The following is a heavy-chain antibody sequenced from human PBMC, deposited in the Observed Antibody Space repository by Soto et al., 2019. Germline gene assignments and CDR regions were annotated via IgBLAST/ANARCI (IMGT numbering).Heavy chain of an antibody. Sequence: QVQLVQSGAEVTKPGASVKVSCKASDYTLTSYGISWVRQAPGQGLEWLGCITAYTGNTRYAQKLQARVTLTTDTATRIAYTELRSLRSAATAVYHGARESQPANYWGQGTLVTVSS. V-gene: IGHV1-18*01. CDR2: ITAYTGNT. J-gene: IGHJ4*02. CDR1: DYTLTSYG. CDR3: ARESQPANY.